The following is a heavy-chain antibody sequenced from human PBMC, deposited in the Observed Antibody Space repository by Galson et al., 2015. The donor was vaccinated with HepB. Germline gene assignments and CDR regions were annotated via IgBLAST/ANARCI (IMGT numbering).Heavy chain of an antibody. CDR3: AKAHGSGSYYNFVFWFDP. V-gene: IGHV3-23*01. J-gene: IGHJ5*02. CDR2: ISGGGDST. D-gene: IGHD3-10*01. CDR1: GFIFSSYA. Sequence: SLRLSCAASGFIFSSYAMSWVRQAPGKGLEWVSTISGGGDSTYYAGSVKGRFIISRDNSKNTLNLQMNSLRAEDTAVYYCAKAHGSGSYYNFVFWFDPRGQGTLVTVSS.